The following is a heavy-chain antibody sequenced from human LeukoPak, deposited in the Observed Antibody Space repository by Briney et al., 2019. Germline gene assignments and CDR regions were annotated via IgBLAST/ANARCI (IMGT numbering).Heavy chain of an antibody. CDR2: ISSSSRYI. Sequence: KAGGSLRLSCAASGFTFSSYSMNWVRQAPGQGLEWASSISSSSRYIYYADSVKGRFTISRDNAKNSLYLQMNSLRAVDTDVYYCARGGSDILTQHDYWGQGTLVTVSS. CDR1: GFTFSSYS. V-gene: IGHV3-21*01. J-gene: IGHJ4*02. CDR3: ARGGSDILTQHDY. D-gene: IGHD3-9*01.